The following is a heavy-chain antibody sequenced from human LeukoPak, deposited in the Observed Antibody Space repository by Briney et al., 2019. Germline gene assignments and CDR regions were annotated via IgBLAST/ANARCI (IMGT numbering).Heavy chain of an antibody. CDR3: VAAQVIGREH. J-gene: IGHJ4*02. D-gene: IGHD2-21*01. CDR1: GGSFRGNY. Sequence: SETLSLTCAVYGGSFRGNYWCWVRRPPGKGLEWIGEIKHTGRTTYNPSLKSRVSMSLDTSKNEFSLRLKSVTAADTAVYYCVAAQVIGREHWGQGTLVTVSS. V-gene: IGHV4-34*01. CDR2: IKHTGRT.